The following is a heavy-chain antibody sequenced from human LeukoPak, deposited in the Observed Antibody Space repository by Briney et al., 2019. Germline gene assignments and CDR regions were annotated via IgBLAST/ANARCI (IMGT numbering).Heavy chain of an antibody. CDR3: ARGGYSYGFDY. D-gene: IGHD5-18*01. CDR2: VSSSGTTT. Sequence: PGGSLRLSCAASGFTFSSYSVIWARQTPGKGLEWVSYVSSSGTTTYYADSVKGRFTISRDNGKNLVSLQMNSLRDEDTAVYYCARGGYSYGFDYWGQGTLVTVSS. CDR1: GFTFSSYS. J-gene: IGHJ4*02. V-gene: IGHV3-48*02.